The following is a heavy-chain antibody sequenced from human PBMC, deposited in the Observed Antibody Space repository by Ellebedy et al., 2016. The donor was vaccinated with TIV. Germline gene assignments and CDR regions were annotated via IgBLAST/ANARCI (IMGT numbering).Heavy chain of an antibody. D-gene: IGHD6-6*01. CDR2: LHPSSGGT. V-gene: IGHV1-2*02. J-gene: IGHJ4*02. CDR3: AAFPYISTSSAY. Sequence: AASVKVSCKTSGYIFTAYHIHGVRQAPGQGLEWMGWLHPSSGGTNYAQNFQGRVSMTRDTSISTAYMELSRLNSDDTAVYYCAAFPYISTSSAYWGQGTLVTVSS. CDR1: GYIFTAYH.